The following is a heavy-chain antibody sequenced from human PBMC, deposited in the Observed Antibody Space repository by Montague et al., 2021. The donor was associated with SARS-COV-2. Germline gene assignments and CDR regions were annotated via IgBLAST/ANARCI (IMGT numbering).Heavy chain of an antibody. V-gene: IGHV2-70*01. CDR3: ARMPDQVWLDY. Sequence: PALVKPTQTLTLTCTFSGFSLSTSGMCVSWIRQPPGKALEWLAVIDWDDEKSYSTSLKTRLTISKDTSKNQVVLTMTNMDPVDTAAYYCARMPDQVWLDYWGQGILVTVSS. D-gene: IGHD5-18*01. J-gene: IGHJ4*02. CDR1: GFSLSTSGMC. CDR2: IDWDDEK.